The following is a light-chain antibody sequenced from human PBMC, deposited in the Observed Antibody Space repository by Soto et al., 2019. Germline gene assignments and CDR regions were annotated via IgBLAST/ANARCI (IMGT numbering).Light chain of an antibody. CDR1: QSVGYH. CDR3: QQRSNWPPVT. J-gene: IGKJ4*01. Sequence: EIVLTQSPSTLSLSPGERATLSCRASQSVGYHLAWYQQKPGQAPRLLIYDASNRATGIPARFSGSGSGTDSTLAISSLEPEDFAVYYCQQRSNWPPVTFGGGTKVDIK. V-gene: IGKV3-11*01. CDR2: DAS.